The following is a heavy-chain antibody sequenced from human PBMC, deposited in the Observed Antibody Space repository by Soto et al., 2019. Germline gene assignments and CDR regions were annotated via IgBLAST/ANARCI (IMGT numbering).Heavy chain of an antibody. D-gene: IGHD1-1*01. CDR1: GDSISSADYF. J-gene: IGHJ5*02. V-gene: IGHV4-30-4*01. CDR2: ICPSGST. CDR3: ARGQSAVDVFLPTPVPFDP. Sequence: SETLSLTCIVSGDSISSADYFWTWIRQSPGKRLEWMGSICPSGSTYYHPSLKGRLLISLENSKQQFTLRLTSVTAADTVIYYCARGQSAVDVFLPTPVPFDPWGPGTPVTAPQ.